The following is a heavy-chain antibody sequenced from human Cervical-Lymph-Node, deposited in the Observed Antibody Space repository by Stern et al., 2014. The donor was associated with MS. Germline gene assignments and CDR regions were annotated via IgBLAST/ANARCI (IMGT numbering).Heavy chain of an antibody. D-gene: IGHD5-18*01. CDR1: GGIFSSYA. Sequence: QVQLVQSGAEVKKPGSSVKVSCKASGGIFSSYAISWVRQAPGQGLEWMGGIIPIFGTANYAQKFQGRVTITADESTNTAYMELSSLRSDDTAIYYCARGYSYDLSYYYYAMDVWGQGTTVTVS. J-gene: IGHJ6*02. CDR3: ARGYSYDLSYYYYAMDV. CDR2: IIPIFGTA. V-gene: IGHV1-69*01.